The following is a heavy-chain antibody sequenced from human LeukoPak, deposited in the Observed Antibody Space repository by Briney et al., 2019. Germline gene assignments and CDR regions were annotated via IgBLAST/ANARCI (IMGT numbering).Heavy chain of an antibody. J-gene: IGHJ4*02. D-gene: IGHD6-13*01. Sequence: PSETLSLTCTVSGGSISSYYWSWIRQPAGKGLEWIGRIYTSGSTNYNPSLKSRVTMSVDTSKNQFSLKLSSVTAADTAVYYCARGGLGIAAAKIDYWGQGTLVTVSS. CDR2: IYTSGST. V-gene: IGHV4-4*07. CDR3: ARGGLGIAAAKIDY. CDR1: GGSISSYY.